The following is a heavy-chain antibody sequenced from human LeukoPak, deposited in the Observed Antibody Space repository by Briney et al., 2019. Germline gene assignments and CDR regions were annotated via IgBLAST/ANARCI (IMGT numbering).Heavy chain of an antibody. V-gene: IGHV4-31*03. CDR2: MYYSGST. D-gene: IGHD2-2*01. Sequence: TSETLSLTCTVSGVSISTGGYYWSWIRQDPGKGLEWIGYMYYSGSTYYNPSLKSRVTISIDTSKNQFSLKLSSVTAADTAVYYCASGLLGYCRSTSCGNWFDPWGQGTLVTVSS. J-gene: IGHJ5*02. CDR1: GVSISTGGYY. CDR3: ASGLLGYCRSTSCGNWFDP.